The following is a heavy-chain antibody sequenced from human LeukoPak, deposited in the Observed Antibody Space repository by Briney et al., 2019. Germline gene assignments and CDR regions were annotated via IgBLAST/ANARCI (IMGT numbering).Heavy chain of an antibody. D-gene: IGHD1-26*01. J-gene: IGHJ4*02. Sequence: PGGSLRLSCAAVGFVVTNNYMNWVRQAPGKGLEWVSVVYGGGDMYYADSVKGRFTISRDNSKNIVYLQMNSLRAEDTAVYFCARGGRMGGTSFDYWGQGTPVTVSS. CDR1: GFVVTNNY. V-gene: IGHV3-53*01. CDR2: VYGGGDM. CDR3: ARGGRMGGTSFDY.